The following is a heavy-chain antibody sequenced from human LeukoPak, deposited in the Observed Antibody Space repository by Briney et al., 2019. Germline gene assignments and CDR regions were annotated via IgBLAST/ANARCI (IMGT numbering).Heavy chain of an antibody. CDR3: ASRGGSRDGYNLGLYY. Sequence: ASVKVSCKASGYTFTSYHMHWVRQAPGQGLDWMGIINPSAGITTYAQKFQGRVTMTRDMSTSTVYMELSSLTSEDTAVYYCASRGGSRDGYNLGLYYWGQGTLVTVSS. CDR2: INPSAGIT. D-gene: IGHD5-24*01. J-gene: IGHJ4*02. CDR1: GYTFTSYH. V-gene: IGHV1-46*01.